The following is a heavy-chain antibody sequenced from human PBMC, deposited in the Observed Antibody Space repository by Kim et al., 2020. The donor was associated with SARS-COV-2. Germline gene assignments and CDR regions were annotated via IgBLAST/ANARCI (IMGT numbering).Heavy chain of an antibody. CDR2: INTNTGNP. CDR3: ARSHRGSSWYGDAFDI. CDR1: GYTFTSYA. V-gene: IGHV7-4-1*02. D-gene: IGHD6-13*01. Sequence: ASVKVSCKASGYTFTSYAMNWVRQAPGQGLEWMGWINTNTGNPTYAQGFTGRFVFSLDTSVSTAYLQISSLKAEDTAVYYCARSHRGSSWYGDAFDIWGQGTMVTVSS. J-gene: IGHJ3*02.